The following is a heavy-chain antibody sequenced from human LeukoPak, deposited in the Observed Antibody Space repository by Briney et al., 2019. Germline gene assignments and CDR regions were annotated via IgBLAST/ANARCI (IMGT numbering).Heavy chain of an antibody. D-gene: IGHD2-2*01. CDR1: GYTFTGYY. V-gene: IGHV1-2*02. CDR3: ARGGFVVVPAAMEDY. CDR2: INPNSGGT. J-gene: IGHJ4*02. Sequence: ASVKVSCKASGYTFTGYYMHWVRQAPGQGLEWMGWINPNSGGTNYAQKFQDRVTMTRDTSISTAYMELSRLRSDDTAVYYCARGGFVVVPAAMEDYWGQGTLVTVSS.